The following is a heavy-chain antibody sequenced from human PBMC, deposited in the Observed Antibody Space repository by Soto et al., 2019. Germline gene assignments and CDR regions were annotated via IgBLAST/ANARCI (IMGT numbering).Heavy chain of an antibody. CDR1: GFSFSDYY. D-gene: IGHD3-10*01. Sequence: QMQLVQSGGGLVKPGGSLRLSCAASGFSFSDYYMSWIRRAPGKGLEWVSYIGASGSPIYFGDSVKGRFSISRDNTNISLYLPMNSLRPDDTAVYYCARGTYGMDVWGQGTTVIVSS. J-gene: IGHJ6*02. CDR2: IGASGSPI. CDR3: ARGTYGMDV. V-gene: IGHV3-11*01.